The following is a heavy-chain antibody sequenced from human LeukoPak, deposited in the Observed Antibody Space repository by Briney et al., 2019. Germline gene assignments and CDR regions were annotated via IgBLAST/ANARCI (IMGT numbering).Heavy chain of an antibody. Sequence: PSETLSLTCTVSGGSISSYYWSWIRQPPGKGLEWIRYIYYSGSTNYNPSLKSRVTISVDTSKNQFSLKLSSVTAADTAVYCCARFHTFGYFDFWSGFYYFDYWGPGTLVTVSS. CDR2: IYYSGST. CDR3: ARFHTFGYFDFWSGFYYFDY. J-gene: IGHJ4*02. CDR1: GGSISSYY. V-gene: IGHV4-59*01. D-gene: IGHD3-3*01.